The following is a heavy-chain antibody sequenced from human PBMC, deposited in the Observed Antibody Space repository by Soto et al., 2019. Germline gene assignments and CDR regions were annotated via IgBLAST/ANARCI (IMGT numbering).Heavy chain of an antibody. V-gene: IGHV3-23*01. Sequence: GGSLRLSCAASGFTFSSYAMSWVRQAPGKGLEWVSAISSSDYTYYVDSLKGRFTISRDNSKNTLYLQMTSLRAEDTAIYYCAKDLIDYSNSYFDYWGQGTLVTVSS. CDR1: GFTFSSYA. D-gene: IGHD4-4*01. J-gene: IGHJ4*02. CDR2: ISSSDYT. CDR3: AKDLIDYSNSYFDY.